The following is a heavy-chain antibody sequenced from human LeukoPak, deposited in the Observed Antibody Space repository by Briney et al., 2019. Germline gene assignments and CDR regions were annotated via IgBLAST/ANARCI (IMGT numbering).Heavy chain of an antibody. Sequence: GGSLRLSCAASGFTFSSYAMIWVRQAPGKGLEWVSTINGGGVNTHYADSVGGRFTISRDNSKNTLFLQMNSLRDEDTAVYYCAKDLYSNYGPADYWGQGNLVTVSS. CDR2: INGGGVNT. CDR1: GFTFSSYA. J-gene: IGHJ4*02. D-gene: IGHD4-11*01. V-gene: IGHV3-23*01. CDR3: AKDLYSNYGPADY.